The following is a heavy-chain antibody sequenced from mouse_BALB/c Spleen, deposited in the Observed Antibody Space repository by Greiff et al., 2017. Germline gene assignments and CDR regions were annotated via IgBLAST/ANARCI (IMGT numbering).Heavy chain of an antibody. J-gene: IGHJ3*01. CDR2: ISSGGGST. Sequence: EVKLMESGGGLVKPGGSLKLSCAASGFAFSSYDMSWVRQTPEKRLEWVAYISSGGGSTYYPDTVKGRFTISRDNAKNTLYLQMSSLKSEDTAMYYCARQTRGLAWFAYWGQGTLVTVSA. CDR3: ARQTRGLAWFAY. CDR1: GFAFSSYD. V-gene: IGHV5-12-1*01.